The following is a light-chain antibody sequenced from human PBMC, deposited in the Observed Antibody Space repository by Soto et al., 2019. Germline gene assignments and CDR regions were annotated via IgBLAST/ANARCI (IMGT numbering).Light chain of an antibody. CDR1: SSNIGAGYD. CDR3: QSYDSSLSGYV. J-gene: IGLJ1*01. Sequence: QSVLTQPPSVSGAPGQRVTISCTGSSSNIGAGYDVHWYQHLPGTAPKFLIYGNSNRPSGVPDRFSGSKSGTSASLAITDLQAEDEADYYCQSYDSSLSGYVFGTGTKLTVL. CDR2: GNS. V-gene: IGLV1-40*01.